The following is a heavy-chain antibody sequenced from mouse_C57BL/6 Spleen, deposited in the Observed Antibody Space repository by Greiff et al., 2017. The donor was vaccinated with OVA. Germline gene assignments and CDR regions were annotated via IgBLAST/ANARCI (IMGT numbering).Heavy chain of an antibody. CDR2: ISRGGSYT. V-gene: IGHV5-6*01. D-gene: IGHD1-1*01. CDR1: GFTFSSYG. CDR3: ARQDTTGYYFDY. J-gene: IGHJ2*01. Sequence: EVKLVESGGDLVKPGGSLKLSCAASGFTFSSYGMSWVRQTPDKRLEWVATISRGGSYTYYPDSVKGRSTISRDNAKNTLYLQLSSLKSEDTAMDYCARQDTTGYYFDYWGQGTTLTVSA.